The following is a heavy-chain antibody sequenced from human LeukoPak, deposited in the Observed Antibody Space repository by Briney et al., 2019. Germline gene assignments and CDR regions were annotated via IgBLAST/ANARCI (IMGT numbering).Heavy chain of an antibody. D-gene: IGHD2-15*01. CDR2: ISYDGSNK. Sequence: AXXGVRQAPGKGLEWVAVISYDGSNKYYADSVKGRFTISRDNSKNTLYLQMNSLRAEDTAVYYCARDIAGYYYYYGMDVWGQGTTVTVSS. CDR3: ARDIAGYYYYYGMDV. CDR1: A. J-gene: IGHJ6*02. V-gene: IGHV3-30-3*01.